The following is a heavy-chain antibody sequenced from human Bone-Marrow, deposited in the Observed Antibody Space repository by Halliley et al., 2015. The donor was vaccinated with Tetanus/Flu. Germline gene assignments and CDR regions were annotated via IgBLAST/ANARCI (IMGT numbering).Heavy chain of an antibody. CDR3: ARLSSGSWPYYFDY. V-gene: IGHV3-7*03. J-gene: IGHJ4*02. D-gene: IGHD6-13*01. Sequence: WVANRKQDGSDKYYVDSVKGRFTISRENAKNSLYLQMNSLRAEDPAVYYCARLSSGSWPYYFDYWGQGSLVTFSS. CDR2: RKQDGSDK.